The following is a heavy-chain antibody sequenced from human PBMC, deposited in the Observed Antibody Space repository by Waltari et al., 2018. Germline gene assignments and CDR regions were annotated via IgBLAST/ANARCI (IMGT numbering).Heavy chain of an antibody. J-gene: IGHJ4*02. Sequence: DVQLVQSGAEVKKPGESLRISCKGSGYSFTSYWISWVRQMPGKGLEWMGRIDPSDSYTNDSPSVQGHVTISADKSISTAYLQWSSLKASDTAMYYCARHRAVDTAMVYYWGQGTLVTVSS. D-gene: IGHD5-18*01. CDR3: ARHRAVDTAMVYY. CDR1: GYSFTSYW. CDR2: IDPSDSYT. V-gene: IGHV5-10-1*03.